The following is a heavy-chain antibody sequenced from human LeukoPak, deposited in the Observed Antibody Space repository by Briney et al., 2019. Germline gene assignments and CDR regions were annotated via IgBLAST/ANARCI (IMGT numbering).Heavy chain of an antibody. D-gene: IGHD1-26*01. CDR2: IPYNGSI. Sequence: PDTLSLTCDVSGYFRSSNWRGWIRHPPGKGLEWIGYIPYNGSIYYNPSLERRVTMSVDTSKKQFSLKLPSVSAVDTVVHYGARTRAGIVGGFDPWGQGTLVTVSS. V-gene: IGHV4-28*05. CDR1: GYFRSSNW. J-gene: IGHJ5*02. CDR3: ARTRAGIVGGFDP.